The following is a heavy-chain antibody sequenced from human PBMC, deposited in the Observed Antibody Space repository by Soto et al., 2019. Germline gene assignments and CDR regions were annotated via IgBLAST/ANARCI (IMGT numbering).Heavy chain of an antibody. J-gene: IGHJ4*02. CDR1: GFTFSSYG. CDR3: ATSRLRFLEWLPYFDY. Sequence: QVQLVESGGGVVQPGRSLRLSCAASGFTFSSYGMHWVRQAPGKGLEWVAVIWYDGSNKYYADSVKGRFTISRDNSKNTLYLQMNSLRAEDTAVYYCATSRLRFLEWLPYFDYWGQGTLVTVSS. V-gene: IGHV3-33*01. D-gene: IGHD3-3*01. CDR2: IWYDGSNK.